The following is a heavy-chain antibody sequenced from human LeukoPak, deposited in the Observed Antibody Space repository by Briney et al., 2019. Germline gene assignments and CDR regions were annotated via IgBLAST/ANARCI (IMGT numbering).Heavy chain of an antibody. V-gene: IGHV3-30*02. CDR1: GFTFSSYS. D-gene: IGHD4-17*01. CDR2: IRYDGSNR. J-gene: IGHJ4*02. CDR3: AKDRITTVTTPSGYFDY. Sequence: PGGSLRLSCAASGFTFSSYSMHWVRQAPGKGLEWVAFIRYDGSNRYYADSVKGRFTISRGNSKNTLYLQMNSLRAEDTAVYYCAKDRITTVTTPSGYFDYWGQGTLVTVSS.